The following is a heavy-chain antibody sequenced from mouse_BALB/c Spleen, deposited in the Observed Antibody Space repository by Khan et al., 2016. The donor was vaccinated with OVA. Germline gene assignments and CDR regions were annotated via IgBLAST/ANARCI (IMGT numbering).Heavy chain of an antibody. CDR3: ARGGYDLWWYFDV. D-gene: IGHD2-2*01. Sequence: VQLEESGAELARPGASVKLSCKASGYTFTSYWMQWVKQRPGQGLEWIGAIYPGDGDTRYTQKFKGKATLTADKSSSTAYMQLSSLASEDSAVYDCARGGYDLWWYFDVWGAGTTVTVSS. V-gene: IGHV1-87*01. CDR1: GYTFTSYW. J-gene: IGHJ1*01. CDR2: IYPGDGDT.